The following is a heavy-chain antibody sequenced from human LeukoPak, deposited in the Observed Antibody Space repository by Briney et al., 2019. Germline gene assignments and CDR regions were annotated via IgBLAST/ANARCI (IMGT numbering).Heavy chain of an antibody. J-gene: IGHJ4*02. V-gene: IGHV1-2*02. CDR3: ARVAGGDWYYFDF. CDR2: INLNSGGT. Sequence: ASVKVSCKASGYTFTAYYMHWVRQAPGQGLEWMGWINLNSGGTNYAQKLQGRVTMTRDTSISAAYMELSRLGSDDTAVYYCARVAGGDWYYFDFWGQGTLVTVSS. CDR1: GYTFTAYY. D-gene: IGHD2-21*02.